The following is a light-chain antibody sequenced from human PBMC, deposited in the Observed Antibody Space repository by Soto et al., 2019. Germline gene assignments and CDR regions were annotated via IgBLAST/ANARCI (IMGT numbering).Light chain of an antibody. J-gene: IGKJ4*01. V-gene: IGKV3-15*01. CDR2: GAS. CDR3: QQYHTWPIT. CDR1: QGVSRK. Sequence: DIVMTQSPATLSVAPGERVTFSCRASQGVSRKLAWYQHKPGQAPRLLISGASTGATGIPARFSGSGSGNEFTLTISSLQSEDCAIYYCQQYHTWPITFGGGTKVEIK.